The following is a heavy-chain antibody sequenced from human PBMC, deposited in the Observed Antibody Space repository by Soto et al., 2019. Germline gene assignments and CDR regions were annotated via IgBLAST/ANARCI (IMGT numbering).Heavy chain of an antibody. D-gene: IGHD6-13*01. V-gene: IGHV3-48*01. Sequence: GGSLRLSCAASGFTFSSYSMNWVRQAPGKGLEWVSYISSSSSTIYYADSVKGRFTISRDNAKKSLYLQMNSLRAEDTAVYYCARHPERIAQIGWFDPWGQGTLVTV. CDR2: ISSSSSTI. CDR3: ARHPERIAQIGWFDP. CDR1: GFTFSSYS. J-gene: IGHJ5*02.